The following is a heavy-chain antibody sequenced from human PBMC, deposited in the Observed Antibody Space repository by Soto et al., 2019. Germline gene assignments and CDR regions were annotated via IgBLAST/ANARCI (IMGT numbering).Heavy chain of an antibody. CDR3: AHFYSSSWPDAFDI. V-gene: IGHV2-5*01. D-gene: IGHD6-13*01. Sequence: GPTLVNPTQTLTLTCPFSGFSLSTSGVGVGWIRQPPGKALEWLALIYWNDDKRYSPSLKSRLTITKDTSKNQVVLTMTNMVPVDTATYYCAHFYSSSWPDAFDIWGQGTMVNVSS. J-gene: IGHJ3*02. CDR1: GFSLSTSGVG. CDR2: IYWNDDK.